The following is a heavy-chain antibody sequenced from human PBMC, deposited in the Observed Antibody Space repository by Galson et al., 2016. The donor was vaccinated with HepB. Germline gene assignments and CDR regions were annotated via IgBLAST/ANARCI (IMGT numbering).Heavy chain of an antibody. CDR1: GYTFTTYN. CDR3: TRGDGFWAGWTY. V-gene: IGHV1-46*03. J-gene: IGHJ4*02. CDR2: INPSGGSP. Sequence: CKASGYTFTTYNIHWVRLAPGQGLERMGIINPSGGSPNYAQKFQGRVTLTSDTSTSTVYMQLGSLRSDDTAVYYCTRGDGFWAGWTYWGQGTLVTVSS. D-gene: IGHD3/OR15-3a*01.